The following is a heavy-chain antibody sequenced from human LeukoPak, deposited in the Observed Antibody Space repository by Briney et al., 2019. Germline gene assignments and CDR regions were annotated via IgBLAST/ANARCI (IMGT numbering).Heavy chain of an antibody. J-gene: IGHJ4*02. CDR1: GGSISSYY. CDR2: IYYSGST. Sequence: SETLSLTCTVSGGSISSYYWSWIRQPPGKGLEWIGYIYYSGSTNYNPSLKSRVTISVDTSKNQFSLKLNSVTAADTAVYYCASGPPLTYYYDSRGDSGLDYWGQGTLVTVSS. CDR3: ASGPPLTYYYDSRGDSGLDY. V-gene: IGHV4-59*08. D-gene: IGHD3-22*01.